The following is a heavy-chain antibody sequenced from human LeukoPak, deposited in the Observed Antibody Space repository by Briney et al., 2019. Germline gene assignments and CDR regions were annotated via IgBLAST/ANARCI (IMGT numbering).Heavy chain of an antibody. CDR3: ARGLIQYGAREHYYYYYGMDV. CDR1: GFTFRNYV. Sequence: GSLRLSCAASGFTFRNYVMNWVRQPPGKGLEWIGEINHSGSTNYNPSLKSRVTISVDTSKNQFSLKLSSVTAADTAVYYCARGLIQYGAREHYYYYYGMDVWGQGTTVTVSS. V-gene: IGHV4-34*01. J-gene: IGHJ6*02. CDR2: INHSGST. D-gene: IGHD4-11*01.